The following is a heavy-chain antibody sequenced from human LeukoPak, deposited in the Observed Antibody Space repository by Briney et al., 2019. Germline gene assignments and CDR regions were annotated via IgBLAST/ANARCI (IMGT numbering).Heavy chain of an antibody. D-gene: IGHD2-2*03. CDR3: ARAGYCSTTSCYGPPKYYYYYYMDV. CDR2: INPNSGGT. J-gene: IGHJ6*03. V-gene: IGHV1-2*02. Sequence: ASVKVSCKASGYTFTGYYMHWVRQAPGQGLEWMGWINPNSGGTNYAQKFQGRVTMTRDTSISTAYMELSRLRSDDTAVYYCARAGYCSTTSCYGPPKYYYYYYMDVWGKGTPVTVSS. CDR1: GYTFTGYY.